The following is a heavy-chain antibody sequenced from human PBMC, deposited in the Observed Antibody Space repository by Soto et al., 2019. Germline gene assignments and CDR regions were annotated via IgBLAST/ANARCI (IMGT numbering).Heavy chain of an antibody. CDR2: ISYDGSNK. J-gene: IGHJ4*02. D-gene: IGHD6-13*01. CDR3: ARLPQGSAGSLGYFDY. CDR1: GFTFSSYA. Sequence: QVQLVESGGGVVQPGRSLRLSCAASGFTFSSYAMHWVRQAPGKGLEWVAVISYDGSNKYYADSVKGRFTISRDNSMNTLYLQMNSLRAEDTAVYYCARLPQGSAGSLGYFDYWGQGTLVTVSS. V-gene: IGHV3-30-3*01.